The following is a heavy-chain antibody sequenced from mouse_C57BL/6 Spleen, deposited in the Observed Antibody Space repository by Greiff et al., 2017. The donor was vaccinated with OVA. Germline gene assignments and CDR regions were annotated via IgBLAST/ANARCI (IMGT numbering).Heavy chain of an antibody. CDR2: ISRGSSTI. CDR3: ARGSNYDAMDY. D-gene: IGHD1-1*01. Sequence: DVMLVESGGGLVKPGGSLKLSCAASGFTFSDYGMHWVRQAPEKGLEWVAYISRGSSTIYYADTVKGRFTISRDNAKNTLFLQMTSLRSEDTAMYYCARGSNYDAMDYWGQGTSVTVSS. CDR1: GFTFSDYG. J-gene: IGHJ4*01. V-gene: IGHV5-17*01.